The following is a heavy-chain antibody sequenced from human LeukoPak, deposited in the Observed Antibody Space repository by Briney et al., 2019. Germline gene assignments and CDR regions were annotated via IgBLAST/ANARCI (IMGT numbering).Heavy chain of an antibody. CDR3: ARVPYDFWSGYPGGYNFDY. Sequence: ASVKVSCKASGYTFTGYYMHWVRQAPGQGLEWMGWINPNSGGTNYAQKFQGRVTMTRDTSISTAYMELSRLRSDDTAVYYCARVPYDFWSGYPGGYNFDYWGQGTLVTVSS. CDR1: GYTFTGYY. V-gene: IGHV1-2*02. CDR2: INPNSGGT. J-gene: IGHJ4*02. D-gene: IGHD3-3*01.